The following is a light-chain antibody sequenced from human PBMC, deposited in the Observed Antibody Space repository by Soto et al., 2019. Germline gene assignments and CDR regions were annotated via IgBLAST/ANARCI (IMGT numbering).Light chain of an antibody. CDR1: SSGVGSYNL. CDR2: EVS. Sequence: LTQPASVSGSPGQSITISCTGTSSGVGSYNLVSWYQQHPGKAPKLMIYEVSKRPSGVSNRFSGSKSGNTASLTISGLQAEDEADYYCCSYAGSSTPYVFGTGTKVTV. V-gene: IGLV2-23*02. CDR3: CSYAGSSTPYV. J-gene: IGLJ1*01.